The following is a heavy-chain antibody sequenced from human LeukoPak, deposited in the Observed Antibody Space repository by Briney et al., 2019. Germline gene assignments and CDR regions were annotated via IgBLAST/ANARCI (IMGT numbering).Heavy chain of an antibody. D-gene: IGHD1-26*01. V-gene: IGHV3-21*01. Sequence: GGTLRLLCAASGLTFSSYSMHWVRQASGKGLECVSSISSSSSYIHSADSVRGRFNISRDNAKNSLFLQMNSLRAEDTAVYYCARDEWGDAFDIWGQGTMVTVFS. CDR3: ARDEWGDAFDI. J-gene: IGHJ3*02. CDR1: GLTFSSYS. CDR2: ISSSSSYI.